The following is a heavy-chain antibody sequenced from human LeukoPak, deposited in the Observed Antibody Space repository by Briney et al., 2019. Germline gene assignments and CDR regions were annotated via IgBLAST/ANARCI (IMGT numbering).Heavy chain of an antibody. V-gene: IGHV3-23*01. J-gene: IGHJ6*03. CDR2: ISGSGGST. CDR3: AKEVVFLPPYMDV. CDR1: GFTVSSNY. D-gene: IGHD3-3*01. Sequence: GGSLRLSCAASGFTVSSNYMSWVRQAPGKGLEWVSAISGSGGSTYYADSVKGRFTISRDNSKSTLYLQMNSLRAEDTAVYYCAKEVVFLPPYMDVWGKGTTVTVSS.